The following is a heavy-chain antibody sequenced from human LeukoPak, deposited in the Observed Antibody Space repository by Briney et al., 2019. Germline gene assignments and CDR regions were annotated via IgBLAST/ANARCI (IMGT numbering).Heavy chain of an antibody. CDR3: AKDLYRGFWSGYWDAFDI. CDR2: ISWNSGSI. Sequence: GRSLRLSCAASGFIFDDYAMHWVRQAPGKGLEWVSGISWNSGSIGYADSVKGRFTISRDNAKNSLYLQMNSLRAEDTALYYCAKDLYRGFWSGYWDAFDIWGQGTMVTVSS. V-gene: IGHV3-9*01. CDR1: GFIFDDYA. D-gene: IGHD3-3*01. J-gene: IGHJ3*02.